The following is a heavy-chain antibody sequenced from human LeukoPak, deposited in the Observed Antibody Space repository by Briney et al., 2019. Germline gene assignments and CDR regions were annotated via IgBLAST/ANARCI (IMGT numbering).Heavy chain of an antibody. Sequence: ATVKISCKVSGYTFTDYYMHWVQQAPGKGLEWMGLVDPEDGETIYAEKFQGRVTITADKSTSTAYMELSSLRSEDTAVYYCARLYYYDSSGSLPIDYWGQGTLVTVSS. CDR2: VDPEDGET. CDR1: GYTFTDYY. J-gene: IGHJ4*02. CDR3: ARLYYYDSSGSLPIDY. V-gene: IGHV1-69-2*01. D-gene: IGHD3-22*01.